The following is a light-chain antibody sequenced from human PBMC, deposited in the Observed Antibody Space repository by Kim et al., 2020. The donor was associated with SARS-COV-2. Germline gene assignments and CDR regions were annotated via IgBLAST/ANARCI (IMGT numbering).Light chain of an antibody. CDR2: FDS. CDR1: NIGSNS. CDR3: QVWDTSSDYQYV. V-gene: IGLV3-21*04. J-gene: IGLJ1*01. Sequence: SYELTHPPSVSVAPGKTARITCGGDNIGSNSVHWYQKKSGQAPVLVMYFDSDRPAEIPERFSASKSGNTATLTINKVEAGDEADYYCQVWDTSSDYQYVFGTGTKVTVL.